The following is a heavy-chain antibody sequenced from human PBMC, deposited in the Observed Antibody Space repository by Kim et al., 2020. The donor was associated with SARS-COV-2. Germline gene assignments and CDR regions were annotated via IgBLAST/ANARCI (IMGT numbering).Heavy chain of an antibody. V-gene: IGHV7-4-1*02. D-gene: IGHD6-19*01. Sequence: ASVKVSCKASGYTFTSYAMNWVRQAPGQGLEWMGWINTNTGNPTYAQGFTGRFVFSLDTSVSTAYLQSSSLKAEDTAVYYCARTNVVAVASYYFAYWGQGTLVTVSS. J-gene: IGHJ4*02. CDR3: ARTNVVAVASYYFAY. CDR1: GYTFTSYA. CDR2: INTNTGNP.